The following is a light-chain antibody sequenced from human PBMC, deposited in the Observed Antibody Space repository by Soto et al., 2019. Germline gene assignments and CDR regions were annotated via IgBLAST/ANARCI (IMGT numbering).Light chain of an antibody. J-gene: IGKJ4*01. CDR3: LQANTFPLT. CDR1: QDISNK. V-gene: IGKV1D-12*01. CDR2: TAS. Sequence: DIQMTQSPSSVSASVGDTVTITCRASQDISNKLAWYQQKPGNAPNLLIYTASSLQSGVPSRFSGSGSGTDFSLTISSLQPEDFATYYCLQANTFPLTFGGGTKVEIK.